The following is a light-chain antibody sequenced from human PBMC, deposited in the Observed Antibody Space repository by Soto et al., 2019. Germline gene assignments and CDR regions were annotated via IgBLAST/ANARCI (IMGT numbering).Light chain of an antibody. J-gene: IGKJ1*01. CDR2: DAS. Sequence: DIQMTQSPSSLSASVGDSVTITCRASQSVTFRLAWYQQKPGKAPKLLISDASNLERGVPSRFSGGGFGTEFTLSISSLQPEDFATSYCQQYNRLWTFGQGTKLEIK. CDR1: QSVTFR. CDR3: QQYNRLWT. V-gene: IGKV1-5*01.